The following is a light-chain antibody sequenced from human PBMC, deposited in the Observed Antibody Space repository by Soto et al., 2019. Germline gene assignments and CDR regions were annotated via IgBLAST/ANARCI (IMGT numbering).Light chain of an antibody. Sequence: EIVLAHSPGTLSRSAGERASLSFRASQSVSSNLAWYQQKPGQAPRLLIYGSSSRATGIPDRFSGSGSGTDFTLTISRLEPEDFAVYYCQQFSSYPLTFGGGTKVDIK. V-gene: IGKV3-20*01. CDR2: GSS. CDR1: QSVSSN. CDR3: QQFSSYPLT. J-gene: IGKJ4*01.